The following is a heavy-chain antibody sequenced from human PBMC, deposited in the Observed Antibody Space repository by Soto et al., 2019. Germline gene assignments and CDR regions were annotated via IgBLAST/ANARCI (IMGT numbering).Heavy chain of an antibody. CDR2: MNPNSGNT. D-gene: IGHD2-21*01. Sequence: ASVKVSCKASGYTFTSYDINWVRQATGQGLEWMGWMNPNSGNTGYAQKFQGRVTMTRTTSISTAYMELSSLRSEDTAVYYCARGVVVVIASNYYYYMDVWGKGTTVTVSS. J-gene: IGHJ6*03. CDR1: GYTFTSYD. V-gene: IGHV1-8*01. CDR3: ARGVVVVIASNYYYYMDV.